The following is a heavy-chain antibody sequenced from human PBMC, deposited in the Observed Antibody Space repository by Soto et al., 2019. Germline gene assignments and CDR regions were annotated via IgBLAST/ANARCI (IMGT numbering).Heavy chain of an antibody. CDR3: ARAPAPGHFSGYNWFDP. Sequence: SETLSLTCSFSGDSVTSHYLTWIRQSPEKGLEWIGYMHYTGFSHYNPSLKSRVTISVDTSKNQFTLKLSSVTVADTAVYYCARAPAPGHFSGYNWFDPWGQGTLVTVSS. V-gene: IGHV4-59*02. D-gene: IGHD3-10*01. CDR1: GDSVTSHY. J-gene: IGHJ5*02. CDR2: MHYTGFS.